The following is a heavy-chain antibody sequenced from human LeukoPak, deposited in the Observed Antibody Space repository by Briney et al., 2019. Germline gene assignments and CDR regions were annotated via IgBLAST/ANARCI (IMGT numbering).Heavy chain of an antibody. CDR3: AKGITMVRGVSHWFDP. CDR1: GFTFSSYA. V-gene: IGHV3-23*01. J-gene: IGHJ5*02. CDR2: ISGSGAST. Sequence: GGSLRLSCAASGFTFSSYAMSWVRQASGEGLEWVSGISGSGASTYYADSVKGRFTISRDNSKNTLYLQMNSLRAEDTAVYYCAKGITMVRGVSHWFDPWGQGTLVTVSS. D-gene: IGHD3-10*01.